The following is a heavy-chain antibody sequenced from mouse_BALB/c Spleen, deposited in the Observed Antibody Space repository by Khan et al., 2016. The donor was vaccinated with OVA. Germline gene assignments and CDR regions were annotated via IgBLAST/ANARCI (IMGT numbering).Heavy chain of an antibody. Sequence: EVELVESGGGLVQPGGSRKLSCAASGFTFSRFGMHWVRQAPEKGLEWVAYISSGSSILYYADKVKDRFTISRDNPKNTLFLQMTSLRSEDTAMYYCAGDSNFDYWGQGTTLTVSS. CDR1: GFTFSRFG. J-gene: IGHJ2*01. CDR2: ISSGSSIL. CDR3: AGDSNFDY. V-gene: IGHV5-17*02.